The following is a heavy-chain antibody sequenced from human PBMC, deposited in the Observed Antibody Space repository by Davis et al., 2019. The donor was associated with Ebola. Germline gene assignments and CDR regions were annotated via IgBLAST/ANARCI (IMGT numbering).Heavy chain of an antibody. V-gene: IGHV3-7*01. CDR1: GFTFSSYW. CDR3: ARYSGTYRDY. J-gene: IGHJ4*02. D-gene: IGHD1-26*01. CDR2: IKQDGSEK. Sequence: GESLKISCAASGFTFSSYWMSWVRQAPGKGLEWVANIKQDGSEKYYVDSVKGRFTISRDNAKNSLYLQMNSLRVEDTAVYYCARYSGTYRDYWGQGTLVTVSS.